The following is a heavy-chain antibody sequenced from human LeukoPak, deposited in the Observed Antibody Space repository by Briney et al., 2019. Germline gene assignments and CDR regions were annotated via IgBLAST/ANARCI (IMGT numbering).Heavy chain of an antibody. J-gene: IGHJ4*02. CDR3: ASGWGGYQNF. CDR2: IYYTGSP. CDR1: APSIRRYY. D-gene: IGHD3-3*01. Sequence: SETLSLTCTLSAPSIRRYYSTCGRQPPRKGLEYIGHIYYTGSPKYNPSLQSRVTISVDTSKNQISLKLSSVTAADTAVYYCASGWGGYQNFWGQGILVTVSS. V-gene: IGHV4-59*08.